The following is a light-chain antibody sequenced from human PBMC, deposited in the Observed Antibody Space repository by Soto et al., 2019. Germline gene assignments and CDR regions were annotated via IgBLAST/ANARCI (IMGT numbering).Light chain of an antibody. CDR1: QSISSW. CDR2: KAS. CDR3: QQYNTYSWT. V-gene: IGKV1-5*03. Sequence: DIQMTQSPSTLSATAGDRVTITCRASQSISSWLAWYQHKPGKAPKLLIYKASNLEGGVPSRFSGSGSGTEFTLTISSLQPDDFATYYCQQYNTYSWTFGQGTKVDIK. J-gene: IGKJ1*01.